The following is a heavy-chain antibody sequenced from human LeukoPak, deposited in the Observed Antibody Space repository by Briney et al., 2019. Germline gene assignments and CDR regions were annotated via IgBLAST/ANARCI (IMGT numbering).Heavy chain of an antibody. J-gene: IGHJ5*02. CDR3: ARDLLGVVVIAHNWFDP. CDR2: IIPILGIA. V-gene: IGHV1-69*04. Sequence: ASVKVSCKASGGTFSSYTISWVRQAPGQGLEWMGRIIPILGIANYAQKFQGRVTITADKSTSTAYMELNSLRSEDTAVYYCARDLLGVVVIAHNWFDPWWQGTLVTVSS. D-gene: IGHD2-21*01. CDR1: GGTFSSYT.